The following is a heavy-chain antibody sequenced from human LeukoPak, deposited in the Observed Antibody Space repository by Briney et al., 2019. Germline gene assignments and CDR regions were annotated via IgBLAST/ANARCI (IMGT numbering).Heavy chain of an antibody. CDR1: GGSFSTYA. CDR3: ARDLVGIAAAEDDAFDI. V-gene: IGHV1-3*01. CDR2: INAGNGNT. Sequence: ASVKVPCKASGGSFSTYAFSWVRQAPGQRLEWMGWINAGNGNTKYSQKFQGRVTITRDTSASTAYMELSSLRSEDTAVYYCARDLVGIAAAEDDAFDIWGQGTMVTVSS. J-gene: IGHJ3*02. D-gene: IGHD6-13*01.